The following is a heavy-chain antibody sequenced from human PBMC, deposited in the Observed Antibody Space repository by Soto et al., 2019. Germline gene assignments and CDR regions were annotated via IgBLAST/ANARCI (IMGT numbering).Heavy chain of an antibody. D-gene: IGHD3-3*01. CDR2: ISYDGSNK. CDR1: GFTFSSYA. J-gene: IGHJ6*04. V-gene: IGHV3-30-3*01. Sequence: PERSLRLSCVASGFTFSSYAMHWVRQAPGKGLEWVAVISYDGSNKYYADSVKGRFTISRDNSKNTLYLQMNSLRAEDTAVYYLARDLWESTGYDFWSPEKTNYFYYGMDVWGYRTMVAVST. CDR3: ARDLWESTGYDFWSPEKTNYFYYGMDV.